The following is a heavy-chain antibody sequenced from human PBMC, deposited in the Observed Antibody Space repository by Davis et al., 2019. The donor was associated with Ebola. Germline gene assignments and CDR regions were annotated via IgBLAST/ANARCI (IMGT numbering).Heavy chain of an antibody. J-gene: IGHJ6*02. V-gene: IGHV3-13*04. CDR2: LGPAGDT. D-gene: IGHD5-12*01. CDR1: GFTVSSYD. Sequence: GGSLRLSCAASGFTVSSYDMHWVRQVTGKGLEWVSSLGPAGDTYYPDSVKGRFTISRDGAKNSLYLQMNSLRAGDTAVYYCVREVSDYDSPYYYVDVWGQGTAVTVSS. CDR3: VREVSDYDSPYYYVDV.